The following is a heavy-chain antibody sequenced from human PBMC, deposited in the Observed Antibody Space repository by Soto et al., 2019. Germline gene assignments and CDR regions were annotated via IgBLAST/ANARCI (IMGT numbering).Heavy chain of an antibody. J-gene: IGHJ4*02. V-gene: IGHV3-11*01. CDR2: IGGSSITI. Sequence: QVQLVESGGGLVKPGGSVRLSCAASGFTFSDSYMSWVRQAPGKGLEWLSYIGGSSITISHADSVKGRFTISRDNDKNSVYLQMDSLRAEDTAVYYCARFLGGIPARPFDYWGQGTLVTVSS. CDR3: ARFLGGIPARPFDY. CDR1: GFTFSDSY. D-gene: IGHD6-6*01.